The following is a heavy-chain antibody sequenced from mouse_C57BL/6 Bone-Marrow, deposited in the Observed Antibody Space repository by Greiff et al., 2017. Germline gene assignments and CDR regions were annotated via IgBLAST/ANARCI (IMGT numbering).Heavy chain of an antibody. V-gene: IGHV2-2*01. Sequence: VKLMESGPGLVQPSQSLSITCTVSGFSLTSYGVHWVRQSPGKGLEWLGVIWSGGSTDYNAAFISRLSISKDNSKSQVFFKMNSLQADDTAIYYCATGRYGNYDYRGQGTTLTVSS. CDR3: ATGRYGNYDY. CDR1: GFSLTSYG. D-gene: IGHD2-10*02. CDR2: IWSGGST. J-gene: IGHJ2*01.